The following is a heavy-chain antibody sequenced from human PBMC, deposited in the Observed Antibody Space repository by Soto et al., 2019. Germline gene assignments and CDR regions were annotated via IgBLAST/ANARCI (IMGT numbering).Heavy chain of an antibody. CDR2: FDPEDGET. V-gene: IGHV1-24*01. CDR1: GYTLTELS. Sequence: ASVKVSCKVSGYTLTELSMHWVRQAPGKGLEWMGGFDPEDGETIYAQKFQGRVTMTEDTSTDTAYMELSSLRSEDTAVYYCATGDYYGSGTPAGYWGQGTLVTVSS. CDR3: ATGDYYGSGTPAGY. J-gene: IGHJ4*02. D-gene: IGHD3-10*01.